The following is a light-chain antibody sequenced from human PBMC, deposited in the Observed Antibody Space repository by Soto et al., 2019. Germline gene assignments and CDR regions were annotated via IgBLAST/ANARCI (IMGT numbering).Light chain of an antibody. V-gene: IGLV1-44*01. CDR2: SNN. CDR1: SSNIGSNT. Sequence: QSVLTQPPSASGTPGRRVTISCSGSSSNIGSNTVNLYQQLPGTAPKLLIYSNNQRPSGVPDRFSGSKSGTSASLAISGLQSEDEADYYCAAWDDSLNGYVFGTGTNVTVL. CDR3: AAWDDSLNGYV. J-gene: IGLJ1*01.